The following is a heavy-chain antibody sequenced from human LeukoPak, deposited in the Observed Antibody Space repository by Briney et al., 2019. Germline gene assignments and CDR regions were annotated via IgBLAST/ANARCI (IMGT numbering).Heavy chain of an antibody. J-gene: IGHJ4*02. D-gene: IGHD6-13*01. CDR2: TSTNFSYI. Sequence: GGSLRLSCAVSGFTFSTYSMNWVSPAPGKGLEWVSSTSTNFSYIHYTDSVKDRFTISRDNAKHSLYLPMSSLRAEDTAVYYCARRNPGYSSSWYFNDYWGQGTLATVSS. CDR3: ARRNPGYSSSWYFNDY. CDR1: GFTFSTYS. V-gene: IGHV3-21*01.